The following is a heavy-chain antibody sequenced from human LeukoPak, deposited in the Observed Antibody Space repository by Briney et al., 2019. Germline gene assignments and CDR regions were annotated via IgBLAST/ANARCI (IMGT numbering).Heavy chain of an antibody. D-gene: IGHD6-13*01. CDR2: INSDGKTT. CDR3: ARGTPSTLPLSSSWYGYYYYYMDV. CDR1: GFTFSDYS. J-gene: IGHJ6*03. V-gene: IGHV3-48*01. Sequence: GGSLRLSCAASGFTFSDYSMNWVRQAPGKGLEELSYINSDGKTTWYADSVKGRFTASRDNAKNSLYLQMNSLRAEDTAVYYCARGTPSTLPLSSSWYGYYYYYMDVWGKGTTVTVSS.